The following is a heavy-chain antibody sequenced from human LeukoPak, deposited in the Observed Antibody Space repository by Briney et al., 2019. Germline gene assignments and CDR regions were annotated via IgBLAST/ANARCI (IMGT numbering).Heavy chain of an antibody. Sequence: GGSLRLSCEASGFILSGYWIHWVRQAPGKGLEWVSVIYSGGSTYYADSVKGRFTISRDNSKNTLYLQMNSLRAEDTAVYYCARASRGDSTYYGMDVWGQGTTVTISS. D-gene: IGHD4-17*01. J-gene: IGHJ6*02. V-gene: IGHV3-66*01. CDR1: GFILSGYW. CDR2: IYSGGST. CDR3: ARASRGDSTYYGMDV.